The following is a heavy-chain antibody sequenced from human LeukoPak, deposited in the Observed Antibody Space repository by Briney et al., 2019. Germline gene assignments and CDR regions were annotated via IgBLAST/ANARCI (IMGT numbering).Heavy chain of an antibody. Sequence: GGSLRLSCVASGFSFSSYWMAWVRQAPGKGLEWVANIKYDGSLKFYVDSVKGRFTISRDNAKNSLYLEMNSLRADDTAVHFCASSHDSSGNDWGQGTMVTVSS. D-gene: IGHD3-22*01. J-gene: IGHJ4*02. CDR3: ASSHDSSGND. CDR1: GFSFSSYW. V-gene: IGHV3-7*01. CDR2: IKYDGSLK.